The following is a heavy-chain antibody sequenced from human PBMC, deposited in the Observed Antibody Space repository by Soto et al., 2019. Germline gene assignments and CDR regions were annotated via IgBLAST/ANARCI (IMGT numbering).Heavy chain of an antibody. Sequence: EVQLVETGGGLIQPGGSLRLSCAASGFTVSSNYMSWVRQAPGKGLEWVSVIYSGGSTYYADSVKGRFTISRDNSKNTLYLQMNSLRAEDTAVYYCARGYCSGGSCYPAPFDYWGQGTLVTGSS. V-gene: IGHV3-53*02. D-gene: IGHD2-15*01. CDR3: ARGYCSGGSCYPAPFDY. CDR1: GFTVSSNY. J-gene: IGHJ4*02. CDR2: IYSGGST.